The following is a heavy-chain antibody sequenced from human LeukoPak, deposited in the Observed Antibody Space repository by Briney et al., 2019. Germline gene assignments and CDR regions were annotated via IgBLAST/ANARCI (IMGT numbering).Heavy chain of an antibody. CDR1: GGSFSGYY. CDR2: INHSGST. D-gene: IGHD1-14*01. CDR3: ARDIPEGGEIN. J-gene: IGHJ4*02. V-gene: IGHV4-34*01. Sequence: SSETLSLTCAVYGGSFSGYYWSWIRQPPGKGLEWIGEINHSGSTNYNPSLKSRVTISVDTSKNQFSLKLSSVTAADTAVYYCARDIPEGGEINWGQGTLVTVSS.